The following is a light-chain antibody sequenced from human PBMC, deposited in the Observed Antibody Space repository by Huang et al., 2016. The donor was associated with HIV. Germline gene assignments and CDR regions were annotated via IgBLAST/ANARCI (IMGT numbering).Light chain of an antibody. CDR2: GAS. J-gene: IGKJ2*03. V-gene: IGKV3-20*01. CDR3: QQFGSSPPYS. Sequence: EIVLTQSPDTLSLSPGERATVSCRASQSVTRNYLAWYQQRPGQAPKLLIYGASTRATGIPDRFSGSGFGTDFTLTISRLAPEDFAVYYCQQFGSSPPYSFGQGTKLEIK. CDR1: QSVTRNY.